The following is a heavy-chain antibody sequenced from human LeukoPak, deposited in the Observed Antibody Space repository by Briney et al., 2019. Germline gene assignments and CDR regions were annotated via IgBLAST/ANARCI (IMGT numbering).Heavy chain of an antibody. J-gene: IGHJ4*02. V-gene: IGHV3-64*01. Sequence: GGSLRLSCAASGFTFSSYAMHWVRQAPGKGLEYVSAISSNGGSTYYANSVKGRFTISRDNSKNTLYLQIGSLRAEDMAVYYCARDYDILTGFDYWGQGTLVAVSS. CDR2: ISSNGGST. CDR3: ARDYDILTGFDY. CDR1: GFTFSSYA. D-gene: IGHD3-9*01.